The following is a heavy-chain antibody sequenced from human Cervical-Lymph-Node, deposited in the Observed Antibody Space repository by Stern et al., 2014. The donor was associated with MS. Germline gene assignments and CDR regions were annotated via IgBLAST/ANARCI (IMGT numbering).Heavy chain of an antibody. CDR2: FDPEDGET. Sequence: QVQLVQSGAEVKKPGASVTVSCNVAGHPLSELAMHWLRQLPTRGLEWMGQFDPEDGETVYAQQFQGRLSMTEDTSTGTAYMTLTALRSEDTAVYYCAKDRGVKWGPGTLVTVSS. D-gene: IGHD3-10*01. CDR3: AKDRGVK. J-gene: IGHJ4*02. V-gene: IGHV1-24*01. CDR1: GHPLSELA.